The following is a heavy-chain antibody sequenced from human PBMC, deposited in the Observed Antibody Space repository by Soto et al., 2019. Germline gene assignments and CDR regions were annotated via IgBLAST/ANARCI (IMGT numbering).Heavy chain of an antibody. CDR1: GDSVSSNSAA. D-gene: IGHD1-7*01. CDR3: AGTTSYQWYYMDV. CDR2: TYYRSRRYN. Sequence: QVQLQESGPGLVKPSQTLSLTCAISGDSVSSNSAAWNWIRQSPSRGLEWLGRTYYRSRRYNDYAVPVRSRITVNADTSKNQFSLQLTSVTPEDTAVYYCAGTTSYQWYYMDVWGKGTTVTVSS. V-gene: IGHV6-1*01. J-gene: IGHJ6*03.